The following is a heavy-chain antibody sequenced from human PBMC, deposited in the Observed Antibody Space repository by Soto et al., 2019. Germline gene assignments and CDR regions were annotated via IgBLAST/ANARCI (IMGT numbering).Heavy chain of an antibody. CDR3: PRDRSTIYAFDI. CDR2: IYSGGST. Sequence: EVQLVESGGGLVQPGGSLRLSCAGSGFTVSSNYMNWVRQAPGKGLEWVSVIYSGGSTYYADYVKGRFTIDTDNSKNTVHLEMNSPRAEDTGGYDCPRDRSTIYAFDIWGQGTMVTVSS. D-gene: IGHD3-9*01. V-gene: IGHV3-66*01. J-gene: IGHJ3*02. CDR1: GFTVSSNY.